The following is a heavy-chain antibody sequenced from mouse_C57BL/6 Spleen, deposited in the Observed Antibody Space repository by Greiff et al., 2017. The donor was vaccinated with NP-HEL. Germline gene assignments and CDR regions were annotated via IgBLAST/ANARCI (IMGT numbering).Heavy chain of an antibody. J-gene: IGHJ2*01. CDR1: GYTFTSYW. V-gene: IGHV1-64*01. Sequence: QVQLQQPGAELVKPGASVKLSCKASGYTFTSYWMHWVKQRPGQGLEWIGMIHPNSGSTNYNEKFKSKATLTVDKSSNTAYMQLSSLTSEDSAVYYCAREGLRRSPGLYFDYWGQGTTLTVSS. D-gene: IGHD2-4*01. CDR3: AREGLRRSPGLYFDY. CDR2: IHPNSGST.